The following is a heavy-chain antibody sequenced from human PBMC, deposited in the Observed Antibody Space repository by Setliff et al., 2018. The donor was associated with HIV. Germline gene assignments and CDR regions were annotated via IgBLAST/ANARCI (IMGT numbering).Heavy chain of an antibody. CDR3: ARGDTYYHDSSGYVKSALDCFDV. D-gene: IGHD3-22*01. V-gene: IGHV4-31*03. J-gene: IGHJ3*01. CDR1: GGSISSGGYY. CDR2: IYYSGNT. Sequence: SETLSLTCTVSGGSISSGGYYWSWIRQHPGKGLEWIGYIYYSGNTYYNPSLKSRVTISVDTSKNQFSLNLNSVTAADTAVYHCARGDTYYHDSSGYVKSALDCFDVWGQGTMVTVSS.